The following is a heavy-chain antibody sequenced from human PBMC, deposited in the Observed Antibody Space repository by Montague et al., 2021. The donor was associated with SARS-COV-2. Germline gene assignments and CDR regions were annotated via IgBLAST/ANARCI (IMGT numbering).Heavy chain of an antibody. CDR3: ASSPLRTSGANWYDKYFQH. CDR1: GGSISVSSYY. J-gene: IGHJ1*01. Sequence: SETLSLTCTVSGGSISVSSYYWVWIRQPPGKGLEWIGSIYYGGTADYNPSLKSRVTISVGTSNNQFSLKLTSVTAADTAVYSCASSPLRTSGANWYDKYFQHWGQGTRVTVSS. V-gene: IGHV4-39*07. D-gene: IGHD1-1*01. CDR2: IYYGGTA.